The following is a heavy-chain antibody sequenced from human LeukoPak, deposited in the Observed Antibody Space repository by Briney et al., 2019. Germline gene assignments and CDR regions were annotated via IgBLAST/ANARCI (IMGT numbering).Heavy chain of an antibody. CDR2: SSGSGGAT. D-gene: IGHD1-1*01. V-gene: IGHV3-23*01. CDR3: AAAPRATTPLLPVDY. Sequence: GGSLRLSCAGSEFTFNTYAVSWGLQPPGQGLEWVSASSGSGGATYYADSVRGRFTISRDNSKSTLYLQMTSLSAEDSAVYYCAAAPRATTPLLPVDYWGQGTLVTVSS. CDR1: EFTFNTYA. J-gene: IGHJ4*02.